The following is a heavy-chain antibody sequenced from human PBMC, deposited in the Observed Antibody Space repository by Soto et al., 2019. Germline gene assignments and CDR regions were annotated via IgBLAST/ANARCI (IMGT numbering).Heavy chain of an antibody. D-gene: IGHD6-13*01. CDR1: GYTFSSYG. J-gene: IGHJ4*02. V-gene: IGHV1-18*01. Sequence: ASVKVSCKASGYTFSSYGINWVRQAPGQGLEWMGWISGYNGNTNYAEKFQGRATMTTDTSTTTAYMELWSLRSDDTAVYYCARDHSSSWHDFDYWGQGTLVTVSS. CDR2: ISGYNGNT. CDR3: ARDHSSSWHDFDY.